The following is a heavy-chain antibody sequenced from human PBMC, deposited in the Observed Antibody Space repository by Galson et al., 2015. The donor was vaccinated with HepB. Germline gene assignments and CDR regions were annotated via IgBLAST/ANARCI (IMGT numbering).Heavy chain of an antibody. J-gene: IGHJ4*02. D-gene: IGHD1-26*01. CDR3: ARDAWEDYQFDC. V-gene: IGHV3-30-3*01. Sequence: SLRLSCAASGFNFSNYALHWVRQAPGMGLEWVAVISYDGNNQYYADSVKGRFTISRDNSKNTLYLQLSTLRTEDTAVYYCARDAWEDYQFDCWGQGTLVTVSS. CDR1: GFNFSNYA. CDR2: ISYDGNNQ.